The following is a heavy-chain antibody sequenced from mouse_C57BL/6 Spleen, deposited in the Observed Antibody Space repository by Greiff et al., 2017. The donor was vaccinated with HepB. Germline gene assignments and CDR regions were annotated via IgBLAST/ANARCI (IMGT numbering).Heavy chain of an antibody. CDR2: INPNNGGT. J-gene: IGHJ4*01. Sequence: EVQLQQSGPELVKPGASVKIPCKASGYTFTDYNMDWVKQSHGKSLEWIGDINPNNGGTIYNQKLKGRATVTVDKSSSTAYMERRSLTSEDTAVYYCARRDHYDVGDYYAMDYWGQGTSVTVSS. CDR1: GYTFTDYN. V-gene: IGHV1-18*01. D-gene: IGHD1-2*01. CDR3: ARRDHYDVGDYYAMDY.